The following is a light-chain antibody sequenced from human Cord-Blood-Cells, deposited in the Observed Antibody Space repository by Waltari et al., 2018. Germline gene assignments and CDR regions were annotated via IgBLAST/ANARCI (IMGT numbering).Light chain of an antibody. J-gene: IGLJ1*01. CDR1: STNIGRNT. CDR2: SNN. Sequence: QSVLTQPPSASGTPGQRVTISCSGSSTNIGRNTVNWYQQLPGTAPKLLIYSNNHGPSGVPYRFSGSKSGTSASLAISWLQSEDEADYYCAAWDDSLNGYVFGTGTKVTVL. V-gene: IGLV1-44*01. CDR3: AAWDDSLNGYV.